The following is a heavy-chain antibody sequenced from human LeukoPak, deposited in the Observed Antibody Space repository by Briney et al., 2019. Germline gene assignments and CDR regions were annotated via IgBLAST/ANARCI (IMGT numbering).Heavy chain of an antibody. CDR1: GGSISSYY. CDR2: IYYSGST. Sequence: SETLSLTCTVSGGSISSYYWSWIRQPPGKGLEWIGYIYYSGSTNYNPSLKSRVTISVDTSKNQFSLKLSSVTAADTAVYYCARFKKDYDFWSGYYRGSDRYYYYGIDVWGQGTTVTVSS. V-gene: IGHV4-59*01. CDR3: ARFKKDYDFWSGYYRGSDRYYYYGIDV. J-gene: IGHJ6*02. D-gene: IGHD3-3*01.